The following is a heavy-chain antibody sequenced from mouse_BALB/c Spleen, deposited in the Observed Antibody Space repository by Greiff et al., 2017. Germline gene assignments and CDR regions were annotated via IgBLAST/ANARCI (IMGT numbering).Heavy chain of an antibody. J-gene: IGHJ2*01. CDR2: IDPGDGDT. V-gene: IGHV14-4*02. CDR1: GFNINDYY. CDR3: NAEGAVIALDY. D-gene: IGHD3-3*01. Sequence: VHVKQSGAELVRPGASVKLSCTASGFNINDYYMHWVKQRPEQGLEWIGWIDPGDGDTEYAPKFQGKATMTADTSTNTAYLQISSLTSEDTAVYYCNAEGAVIALDYWGQGTTVTVSS.